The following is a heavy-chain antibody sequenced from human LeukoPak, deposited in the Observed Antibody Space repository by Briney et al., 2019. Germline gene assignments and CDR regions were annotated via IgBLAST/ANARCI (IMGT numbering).Heavy chain of an antibody. CDR1: GFTFSSYA. Sequence: PGRSLRLSCAASGFTFSSYAMHWVRQAPGKGLEWVAVISYDGSNKYYADSVKGRFTISRDNAKNSLYLQMNSLRAEDTAVYYCASYRVRSRRDGYNYPIPKSSFDPWGQGTLVTVSS. D-gene: IGHD5-24*01. CDR3: ASYRVRSRRDGYNYPIPKSSFDP. CDR2: ISYDGSNK. V-gene: IGHV3-30*04. J-gene: IGHJ5*02.